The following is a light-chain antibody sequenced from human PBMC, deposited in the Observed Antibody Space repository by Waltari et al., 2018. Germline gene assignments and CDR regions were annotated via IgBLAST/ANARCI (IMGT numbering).Light chain of an antibody. J-gene: IGKJ1*01. Sequence: EIVLTQSPGTLSVSPGERATLSCRASQSVRSSYLAWYQQKPGQAPRLLIYGASSRAIGTPDRCSGSGSGTDFTLSISRLEPEDSAVYYCQQYGTSTGTFGQGTKVGIK. CDR3: QQYGTSTGT. CDR1: QSVRSSY. CDR2: GAS. V-gene: IGKV3-20*01.